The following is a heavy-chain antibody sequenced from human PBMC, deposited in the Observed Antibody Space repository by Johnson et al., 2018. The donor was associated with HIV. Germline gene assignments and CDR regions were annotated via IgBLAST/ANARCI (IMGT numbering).Heavy chain of an antibody. D-gene: IGHD6-6*01. J-gene: IGHJ3*02. CDR3: AKERQLVRAFDI. CDR2: IYSGGST. V-gene: IGHV3-66*02. CDR1: GFTVSSNY. Sequence: VQLVESGGGLVQPGGSLRLSCAASGFTVSSNYMSWVRQAPGKGLEWVSVIYSGGSTYYADSVRGRFTISRDNSKNTLYLQMNSLRAVDTAVYYCAKERQLVRAFDIWGQGTMVTVSS.